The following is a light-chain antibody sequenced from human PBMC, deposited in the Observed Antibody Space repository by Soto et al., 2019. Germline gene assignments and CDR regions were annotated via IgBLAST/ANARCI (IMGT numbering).Light chain of an antibody. J-gene: IGKJ3*01. Sequence: DIQMTQSPSSLSASVGDRVTITCRASQDINNYLAWYQQKPGKAPKLLIYAASTLQSGVPSRFSGSGSGTDFTLTISSLQPEDVATYYCQQYNSAPPFTFGPGTKVNIK. CDR3: QQYNSAPPFT. V-gene: IGKV1-27*01. CDR1: QDINNY. CDR2: AAS.